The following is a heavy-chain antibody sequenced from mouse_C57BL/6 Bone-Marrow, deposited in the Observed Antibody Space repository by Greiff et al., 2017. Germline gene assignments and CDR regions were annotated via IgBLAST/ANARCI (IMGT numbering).Heavy chain of an antibody. CDR1: GYTFTSYW. CDR2: IHPSDSDT. J-gene: IGHJ3*01. Sequence: VQLQQSGAELVKPGASVKVSCKASGYTFTSYWMHWVKQRTGQGLEWIGRIHPSDSDTNYNQKFKGKATLTVDKSSSTASMQLSSLTSEDAAVDYCAMGITTVVAPFAYWGQGTLVTVSA. CDR3: AMGITTVVAPFAY. D-gene: IGHD1-1*01. V-gene: IGHV1-74*01.